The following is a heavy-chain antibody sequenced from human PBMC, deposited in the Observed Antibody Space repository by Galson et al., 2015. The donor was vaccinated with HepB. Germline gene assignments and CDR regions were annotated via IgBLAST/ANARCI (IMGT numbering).Heavy chain of an antibody. CDR1: GGTFSSYA. V-gene: IGHV1-69*13. J-gene: IGHJ4*02. Sequence: SVKVSCKASGGTFSSYAISWVRQAPGQGLDWMGGVIPTFGTTNYAQKFQGRVTITADEFTSTAYVEMSSLKSEDTAVYYCATTDRYDSSGYYYNFDYWGQGTLVTVSS. CDR3: ATTDRYDSSGYYYNFDY. D-gene: IGHD3-22*01. CDR2: VIPTFGTT.